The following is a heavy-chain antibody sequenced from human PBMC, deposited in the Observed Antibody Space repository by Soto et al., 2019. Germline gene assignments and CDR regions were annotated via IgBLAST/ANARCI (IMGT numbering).Heavy chain of an antibody. D-gene: IGHD1-26*01. CDR1: GFTFDDYA. V-gene: IGHV3-23*01. CDR3: AKVGSFYVPRSRFDS. CDR2: ISGNSGFT. J-gene: IGHJ4*02. Sequence: PGGSLRLSCEASGFTFDDYAMHXVRQAPGKGLEWVSGISGNSGFTYYTDSVKGRFTISRDNSKNTLFLQMNALRDEDTAIYYCAKVGSFYVPRSRFDSWGRGIVVTVSS.